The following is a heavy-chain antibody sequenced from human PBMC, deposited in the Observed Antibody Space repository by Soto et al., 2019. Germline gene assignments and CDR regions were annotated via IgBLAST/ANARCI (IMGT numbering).Heavy chain of an antibody. D-gene: IGHD3-3*01. V-gene: IGHV1-69*13. CDR2: IIPIFGTA. CDR1: GGTFSSYA. J-gene: IGHJ6*02. Sequence: GASVKVSCKASGGTFSSYAISWVRQAPGQGLEWMGGIIPIFGTANYAQKFQGRVTITADESTSTAYMELSSLRSEDTAVYYCARADFWSGRSHYYHYAMDVWGQGTTVTVSS. CDR3: ARADFWSGRSHYYHYAMDV.